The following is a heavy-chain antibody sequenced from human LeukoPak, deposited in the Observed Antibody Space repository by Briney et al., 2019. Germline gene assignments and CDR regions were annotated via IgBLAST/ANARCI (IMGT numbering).Heavy chain of an antibody. V-gene: IGHV4-34*01. CDR3: ARGPYGDTMIVVVIKPHFDY. J-gene: IGHJ4*02. CDR2: INHSGST. Sequence: PSETLSLTCTVSSDSISGYYWSWIRQPPGKGLEWIGEINHSGSTNYNPSLQSRVTISVDTSKNQFSLKLSSVTAADTAVYYCARGPYGDTMIVVVIKPHFDYWGQGTLVTVSS. CDR1: SDSISGYY. D-gene: IGHD3-22*01.